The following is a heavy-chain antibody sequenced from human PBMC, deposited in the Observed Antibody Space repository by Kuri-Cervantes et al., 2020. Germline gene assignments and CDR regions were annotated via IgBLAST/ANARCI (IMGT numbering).Heavy chain of an antibody. V-gene: IGHV4-59*01. Sequence: GSLRLSCAVYGGSFSDYYMGWIRQPPGKGLEWIAYIYYNGNIKYSPSLESRATISVDMSKNQISLKLTSVTAADTAVYYCAKSGNFEGLFWGQGALVTVSS. CDR1: GGSFSDYY. CDR2: IYYNGNI. D-gene: IGHD1-7*01. CDR3: AKSGNFEGLF. J-gene: IGHJ4*02.